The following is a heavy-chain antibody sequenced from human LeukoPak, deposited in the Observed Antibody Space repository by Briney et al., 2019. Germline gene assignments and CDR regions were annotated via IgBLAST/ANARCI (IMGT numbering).Heavy chain of an antibody. CDR2: TYYRSKWYN. Sequence: SQTLSLTCAISGDSVSSNSAAWNWIRQSPSRGLEWLGRTYYRSKWYNDYAVSVKSRITINPDTSKNRFSLQLNSVTPEDTAVYFCARDRSYDSSGYYSYFDYWGQGTLVTVSS. CDR3: ARDRSYDSSGYYSYFDY. J-gene: IGHJ4*02. V-gene: IGHV6-1*01. CDR1: GDSVSSNSAA. D-gene: IGHD3-22*01.